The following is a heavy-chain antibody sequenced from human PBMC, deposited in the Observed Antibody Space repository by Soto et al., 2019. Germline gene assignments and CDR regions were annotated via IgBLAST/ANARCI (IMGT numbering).Heavy chain of an antibody. D-gene: IGHD6-19*01. V-gene: IGHV3-23*01. CDR2: ISGSGGST. CDR3: AKDRGAVAHLYYYYGMDV. J-gene: IGHJ6*02. CDR1: GFTFSSYA. Sequence: LRLSCAASGFTFSSYAMSWVRQAPGKGLEWVSAISGSGGSTYYADSVKGRFTISRDNSKNTLYLQMNSLRAEDTAVYYCAKDRGAVAHLYYYYGMDVWGQGTTVTVSS.